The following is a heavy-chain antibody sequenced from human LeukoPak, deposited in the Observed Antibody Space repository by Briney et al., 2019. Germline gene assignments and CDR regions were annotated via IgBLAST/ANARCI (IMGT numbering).Heavy chain of an antibody. D-gene: IGHD3-10*01. CDR2: IYSGGNT. J-gene: IGHJ5*02. CDR3: ARGVSYGSGSYIGDP. V-gene: IGHV3-53*01. Sequence: GGSLRLSCAASGFTVSSNYMSWLHQAPRKGLEGVSGIYSGGNTYYADSVKRRFTISRDNSKNTFYLQMNSLRAEDTAVYYCARGVSYGSGSYIGDPWGQGTLVTVSS. CDR1: GFTVSSNY.